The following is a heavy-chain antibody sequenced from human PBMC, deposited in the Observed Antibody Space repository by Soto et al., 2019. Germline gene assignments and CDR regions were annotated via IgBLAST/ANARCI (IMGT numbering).Heavy chain of an antibody. Sequence: LSLTCTVSGGSISSYYWSWIRQPPGKGLEWIGYIYYSGSTNYNPSLKSRVTISVDTSKNQFSLRLSSVTTADTAVYYCARGIVVVTATYIFDYWGQGTLVTVSS. CDR2: IYYSGST. CDR3: ARGIVVVTATYIFDY. CDR1: GGSISSYY. D-gene: IGHD2-15*01. V-gene: IGHV4-59*01. J-gene: IGHJ4*02.